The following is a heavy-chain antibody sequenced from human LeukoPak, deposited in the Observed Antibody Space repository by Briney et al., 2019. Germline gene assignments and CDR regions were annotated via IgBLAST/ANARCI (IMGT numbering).Heavy chain of an antibody. CDR1: GFIFSSYS. Sequence: TGGSLRLSCAASGFIFSSYSMNWVRKAPGKGLVWVSRINIDGSSTSYADSVKGRFTISIDNAKNTLDLQMNSLRAEDTAVYYCARVRYSYGYDAFDIWGQGTMVTVSS. J-gene: IGHJ3*02. CDR3: ARVRYSYGYDAFDI. CDR2: INIDGSST. V-gene: IGHV3-74*01. D-gene: IGHD5-18*01.